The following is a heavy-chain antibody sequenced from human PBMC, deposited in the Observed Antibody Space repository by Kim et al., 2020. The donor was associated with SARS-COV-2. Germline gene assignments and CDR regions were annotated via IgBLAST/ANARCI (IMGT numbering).Heavy chain of an antibody. CDR2: ILSTGST. CDR1: GGSIKTEY. J-gene: IGHJ4*02. D-gene: IGHD5-12*01. V-gene: IGHV4-59*03. CDR3: DLQLGYHDY. Sequence: SETLSLMCTVSGGSIKTEYLTWIRQPPGKRLEWVGYILSTGSTKYNPALKSRVTISIGTSKEQYLLKLDSVTAADTAVYYCDLQLGYHDYWGQGTLVTVSS.